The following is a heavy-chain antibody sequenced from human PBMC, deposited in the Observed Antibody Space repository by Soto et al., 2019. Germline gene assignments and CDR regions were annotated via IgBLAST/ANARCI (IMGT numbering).Heavy chain of an antibody. CDR3: ARGEQYSGRIFDY. V-gene: IGHV6-1*01. D-gene: IGHD1-26*01. J-gene: IGHJ4*01. Sequence: PSQTLSLTCAITGDSVSINSAVWSLVRQSPSGGLEWLGRTYYRSKWYYEYAVSVRGRITINPDTSKNQYSLQLNSVTPEDTAVYFCARGEQYSGRIFDYWGQGTLVTVSS. CDR1: GDSVSINSAV. CDR2: TYYRSKWYY.